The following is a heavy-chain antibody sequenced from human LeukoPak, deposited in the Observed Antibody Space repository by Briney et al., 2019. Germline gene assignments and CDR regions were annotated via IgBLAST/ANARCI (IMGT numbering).Heavy chain of an antibody. Sequence: PGGSLRLSCAASGFSFGSYAMSWVRQVPGKGLEWVSVISGRGGSTYYADSVKGRFTISRDNSKNTLYLQMNSLRAEDTAVYYCAKDRGSGWPQFDYWGQGTLVTVSS. V-gene: IGHV3-23*01. CDR2: ISGRGGST. D-gene: IGHD6-19*01. CDR1: GFSFGSYA. CDR3: AKDRGSGWPQFDY. J-gene: IGHJ4*02.